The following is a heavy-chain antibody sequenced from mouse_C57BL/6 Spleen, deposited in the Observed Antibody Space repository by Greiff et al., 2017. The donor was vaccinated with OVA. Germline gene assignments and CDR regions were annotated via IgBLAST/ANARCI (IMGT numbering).Heavy chain of an antibody. D-gene: IGHD2-13*01. V-gene: IGHV1-18*01. Sequence: EVMLVESGPELVKPGASVKIPCKASGYTFTDYNMDWVKQSHGKSLEWIGDINPNNGGTIYNQKFKGKATLTVDKSSSTAYMELRSLTSEDTAVYYCARGDLSSYFDVWGTGTTVTVSS. CDR1: GYTFTDYN. CDR3: ARGDLSSYFDV. J-gene: IGHJ1*03. CDR2: INPNNGGT.